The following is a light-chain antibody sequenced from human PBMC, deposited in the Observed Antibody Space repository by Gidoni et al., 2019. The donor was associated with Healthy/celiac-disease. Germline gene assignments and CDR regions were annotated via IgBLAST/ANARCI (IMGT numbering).Light chain of an antibody. CDR3: QKRSNWPPIT. CDR2: DAS. J-gene: IGKJ5*01. V-gene: IGKV3-11*01. Sequence: IVFTHSPATLSLSPGERATLSCRASQSVSSYLAWYQQKPGQVPRLLIDDASNRATGIPARFSGSVYETDFTLIISRLEPEDFAVYYCQKRSNWPPITCGQGTRLEIK. CDR1: QSVSSY.